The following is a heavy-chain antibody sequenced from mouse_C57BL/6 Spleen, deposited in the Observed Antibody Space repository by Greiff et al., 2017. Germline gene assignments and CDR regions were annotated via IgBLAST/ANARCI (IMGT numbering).Heavy chain of an antibody. CDR2: INPNNGGT. V-gene: IGHV1-26*01. CDR1: GYTFTDYY. CDR3: ARGDIHSSWFAY. J-gene: IGHJ3*01. D-gene: IGHD2-12*01. Sequence: EVQLQQSGPELVKPGASVKISCKASGYTFTDYYMNWVKQSHGKSLEWIGDINPNNGGTSYNQKFKGKATLTVDKSSSTAYMELRSLTSEDSAVYYCARGDIHSSWFAYWGQGTLVTVSA.